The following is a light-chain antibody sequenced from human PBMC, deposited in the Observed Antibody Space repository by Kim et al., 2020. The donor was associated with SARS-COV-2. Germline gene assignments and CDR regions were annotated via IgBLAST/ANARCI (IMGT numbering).Light chain of an antibody. CDR2: LYSDGSH. J-gene: IGLJ3*02. CDR3: QTWGTGIKV. Sequence: QPVLTQSPSASASLGASVKLTCTLSSGHSSYAIAWHRQQPEKGPRYLMKLYSDGSHNKGDGIPDRFSGSSSGAERYLTISSLQSEDEADYYCQTWGTGIKVFGGGTQLTVL. CDR1: SGHSSYA. V-gene: IGLV4-69*01.